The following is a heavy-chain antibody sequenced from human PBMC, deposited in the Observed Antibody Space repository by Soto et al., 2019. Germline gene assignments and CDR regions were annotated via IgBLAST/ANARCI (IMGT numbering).Heavy chain of an antibody. V-gene: IGHV3-33*08. Sequence: PGGSLRLSCVASGVPFSSYAMSWVRQAPGKGLEWVAVIWYDGSNKYYADSVKGRFTISRDNSKNTLYLQMNSLRAEDTAVYYCASERPDCTNGVCYLGPLVYWGQGTLVTVSS. CDR3: ASERPDCTNGVCYLGPLVY. D-gene: IGHD2-8*01. CDR1: GVPFSSYA. J-gene: IGHJ4*02. CDR2: IWYDGSNK.